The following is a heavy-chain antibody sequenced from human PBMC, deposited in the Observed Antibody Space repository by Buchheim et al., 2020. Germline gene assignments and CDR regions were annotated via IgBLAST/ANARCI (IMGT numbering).Heavy chain of an antibody. CDR3: AASRGQLVHDY. V-gene: IGHV3-23*01. CDR2: ISGSGGST. Sequence: EVQLLESGGGLVQPGGSLRLSCAASGFTFSTHAMSWVRQAPGKGLEWVSAISGSGGSTYYADFLKGRFTISRDNSKTTAYLQMDSLRAEDTAVYFCAASRGQLVHDYWGQGTL. CDR1: GFTFSTHA. J-gene: IGHJ4*02. D-gene: IGHD6-6*01.